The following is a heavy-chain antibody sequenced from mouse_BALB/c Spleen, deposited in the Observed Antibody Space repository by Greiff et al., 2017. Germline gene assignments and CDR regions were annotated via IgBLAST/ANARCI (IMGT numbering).Heavy chain of an antibody. CDR1: GYSITSGYY. Sequence: EVQLQQSGPGLVKPSQSLSLTCSVTGYSITSGYYWNWIRQFPGNKLEWMGYISYDGSNNYNPSLKNRISITRDTSKNQFFLKLNSVTTEDTATYYCARARYGNSAYWGQGTLVTVSA. CDR3: ARARYGNSAY. V-gene: IGHV3-6*02. CDR2: ISYDGSN. D-gene: IGHD2-10*02. J-gene: IGHJ3*01.